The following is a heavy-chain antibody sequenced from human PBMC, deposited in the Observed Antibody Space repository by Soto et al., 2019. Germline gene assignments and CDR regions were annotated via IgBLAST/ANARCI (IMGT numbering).Heavy chain of an antibody. D-gene: IGHD5-12*01. J-gene: IGHJ6*02. V-gene: IGHV3-23*01. CDR3: ARAREDIVATGGDYYYYYGMDV. Sequence: SGGSLRLSCAASGFTFSSYAMSWVRQAPGKGLEWVSAISGSGGSTYYADSVKGRFTISRDNSKNTLYLQMNSLRAEDTAVYYCARAREDIVATGGDYYYYYGMDVWGQGTTVTVS. CDR1: GFTFSSYA. CDR2: ISGSGGST.